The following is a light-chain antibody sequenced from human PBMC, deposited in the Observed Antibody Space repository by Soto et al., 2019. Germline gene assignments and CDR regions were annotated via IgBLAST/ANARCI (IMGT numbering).Light chain of an antibody. V-gene: IGKV3-20*01. CDR1: QSVSSS. Sequence: EIVLTQSPGTLSLSPGEGATLSCRASQSVSSSLALYQQKRGQSPRLLIHGASSRATGIPDRFSGSGSGTDFTLTISRLEPEDFAVYYCQQYGGSPRTFGQGTKVEVK. CDR3: QQYGGSPRT. CDR2: GAS. J-gene: IGKJ1*01.